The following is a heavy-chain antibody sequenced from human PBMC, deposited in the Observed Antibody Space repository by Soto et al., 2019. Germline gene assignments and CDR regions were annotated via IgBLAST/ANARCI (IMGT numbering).Heavy chain of an antibody. V-gene: IGHV1-69*02. CDR2: IIPILGIA. CDR1: GGTFSSYT. D-gene: IGHD4-17*01. Sequence: QVQLVQSGAAVKKPGSSVKVSCKASGGTFSSYTISWVRQAPGQVLEWMGRIIPILGIANYAQKFQGRVTITAYKAASTAYMELSSLISEDTAVDYCARGYGDSLYGMDVWGQGTTVTVSS. J-gene: IGHJ6*02. CDR3: ARGYGDSLYGMDV.